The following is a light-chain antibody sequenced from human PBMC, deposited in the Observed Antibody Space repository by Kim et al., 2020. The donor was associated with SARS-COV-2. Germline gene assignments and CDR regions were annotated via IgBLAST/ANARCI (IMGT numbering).Light chain of an antibody. CDR1: QSVSSSH. CDR2: GAS. V-gene: IGKV3-20*01. J-gene: IGKJ2*01. CDR3: QQFGSSFT. Sequence: EIVLRQSPGTLSLSPGERATISCRASQSVSSSHLAWYQQKPGQAPRLLLSGASSRATGIPDRFSGSGSGTDFTLTISRLEPEDFAVYYCQQFGSSFTFGQGTKVEIK.